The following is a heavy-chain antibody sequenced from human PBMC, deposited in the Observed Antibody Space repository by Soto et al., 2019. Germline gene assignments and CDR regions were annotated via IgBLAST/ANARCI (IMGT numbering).Heavy chain of an antibody. D-gene: IGHD1-26*01. CDR3: ARREYSLSYGGIDM. CDR2: IYYKGDT. V-gene: IGHV4-39*01. CDR1: GGSISSSSHY. Sequence: SETLSLTCILSGGSISSSSHYWGWVRQPPGKGLEWIGNIYYKGDTTYNPSLKSRVTISVDTSRHQFSLTLSSVTAADTAVYYCARREYSLSYGGIDMWGRGTMVTVSS. J-gene: IGHJ3*02.